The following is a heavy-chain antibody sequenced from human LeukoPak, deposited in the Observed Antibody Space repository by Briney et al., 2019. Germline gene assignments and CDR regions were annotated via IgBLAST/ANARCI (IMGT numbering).Heavy chain of an antibody. CDR3: ARGYSSAWLYFDF. Sequence: GGSLRLSCAASGFPFSSYAMSWVRQAPGKGLEWVSVMYSGGSTYYAESVRGRFTISRDNSKNTLFLQLNNVRAEDTAVYYCARGYSSAWLYFDFWGQGTLVIVSS. CDR1: GFPFSSYA. V-gene: IGHV3-53*01. D-gene: IGHD6-19*01. CDR2: MYSGGST. J-gene: IGHJ4*02.